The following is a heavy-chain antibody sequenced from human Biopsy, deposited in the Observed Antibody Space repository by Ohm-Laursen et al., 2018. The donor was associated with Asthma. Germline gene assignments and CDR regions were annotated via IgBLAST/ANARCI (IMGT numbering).Heavy chain of an antibody. Sequence: SDTLSLTCSLSSGSGGYMRSGNYYWGWIRQPPGKGLEWIGSISYTGNTDIPSLRSRVTLSVDTSKNNFSLKLTSVTAADTAVFYCARHWNWGSFFDYWGQGMLVTVSS. CDR3: ARHWNWGSFFDY. J-gene: IGHJ4*02. V-gene: IGHV4-39*01. D-gene: IGHD7-27*01. CDR1: SGSGGYMRSGNYY. CDR2: ISYTGNT.